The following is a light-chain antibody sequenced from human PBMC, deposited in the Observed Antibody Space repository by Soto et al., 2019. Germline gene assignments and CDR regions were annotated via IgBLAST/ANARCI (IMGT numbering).Light chain of an antibody. J-gene: IGKJ5*01. CDR3: QQYNNWPSIT. CDR2: GAS. V-gene: IGKV3-20*01. CDR1: QSVSSSY. Sequence: EIVLTQSPATLSLSPWERATLSCRASQSVSSSYLAWYQQKPGQAPRLLIYGASTRATGIPDRFSGSGSGTDFTLTISRLEPEAFAVYYCQQYNNWPSITFGQGTRLEIK.